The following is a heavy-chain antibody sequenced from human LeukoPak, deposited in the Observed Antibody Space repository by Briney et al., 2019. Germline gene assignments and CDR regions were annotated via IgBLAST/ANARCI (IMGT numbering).Heavy chain of an antibody. CDR1: GFTFSDYY. Sequence: GGSLRLSCAASGFTFSDYYMSWIRQAPGKGLEWVANIKQDGSEKYYVDSVKGRFTISRDNAKNSLYLQMNSLRAEDTAVYYCARDRGYCSGGSCYYYFDYWGQGTLVTVSS. J-gene: IGHJ4*02. V-gene: IGHV3-7*03. CDR2: IKQDGSEK. D-gene: IGHD2-15*01. CDR3: ARDRGYCSGGSCYYYFDY.